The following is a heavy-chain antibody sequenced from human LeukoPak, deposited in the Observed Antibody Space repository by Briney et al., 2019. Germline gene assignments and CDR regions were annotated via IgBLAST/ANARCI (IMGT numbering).Heavy chain of an antibody. J-gene: IGHJ5*02. CDR1: GGSISSYY. V-gene: IGHV4-59*01. CDR2: IYYSGST. Sequence: PSETLSLTCTVSGGSISSYYWSWIRQPPGKGLEWIGYIYYSGSTNYNPSLKSRVTISVDTSKNQFSLKLSSVTAADTAVYYCARDYGDYRGWFDPWGQGTLVTVSS. CDR3: ARDYGDYRGWFDP. D-gene: IGHD4-17*01.